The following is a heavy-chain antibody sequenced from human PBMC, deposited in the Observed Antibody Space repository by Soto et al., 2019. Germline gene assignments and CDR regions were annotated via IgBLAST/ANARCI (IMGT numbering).Heavy chain of an antibody. CDR2: IWYDGSNK. CDR1: GFTFSSNG. CDR3: ASGRGNYYYYMDV. D-gene: IGHD3-10*01. J-gene: IGHJ6*03. Sequence: QVQLVESGGGVVQPGRSLRLSCAASGFTFSSNGMHWVRQTSGKGLEWVAAIWYDGSNKYYPDSVKGRFSISRDNSKNMLYLQMNSLRAEDTAVYYCASGRGNYYYYMDVWGKGTTVTVSS. V-gene: IGHV3-33*01.